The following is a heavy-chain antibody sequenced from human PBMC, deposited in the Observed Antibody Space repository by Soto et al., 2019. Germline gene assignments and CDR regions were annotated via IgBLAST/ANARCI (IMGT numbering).Heavy chain of an antibody. J-gene: IGHJ6*02. Sequence: GGSLRLSCAASGFTFSSYDMHWVRQATGKGLEWVSAIGTTGDTYYPDSVKGRFTISRENAKNSLYLQMNSLRAEDTAVYYCARMVARYNWNYEGDGMDVWGQGTTVTVSS. D-gene: IGHD1-7*01. CDR1: GFTFSSYD. V-gene: IGHV3-13*01. CDR3: ARMVARYNWNYEGDGMDV. CDR2: IGTTGDT.